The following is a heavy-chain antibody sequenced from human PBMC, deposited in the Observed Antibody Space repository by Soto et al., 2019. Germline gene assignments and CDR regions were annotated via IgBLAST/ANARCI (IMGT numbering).Heavy chain of an antibody. CDR2: INAGNGNT. J-gene: IGHJ6*03. Sequence: ASVKVSCKASGYTFTSYAMHWVRQAPGQRLEWMGWINAGNGNTKYSQKFQGRVTITRDTSASTAYMELSSLRSEDTAVYYCARGAEQQRVPCYYMDVWGKGTTVTVSS. D-gene: IGHD6-13*01. V-gene: IGHV1-3*01. CDR1: GYTFTSYA. CDR3: ARGAEQQRVPCYYMDV.